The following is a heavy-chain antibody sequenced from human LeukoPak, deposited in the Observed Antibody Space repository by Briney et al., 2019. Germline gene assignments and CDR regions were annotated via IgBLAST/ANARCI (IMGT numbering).Heavy chain of an antibody. J-gene: IGHJ4*02. V-gene: IGHV4-30-4*01. CDR2: IYYNGSA. Sequence: SQTLSLTCTVSGGSIRSGTYFWSWIRQTPGTGLQWIGYIYYNGSAYYSPSLKSRVSMPVDTPKNQFSLKLRSVTAADTAVYYCARASDERIYFDFWGQGILVTVSS. CDR3: ARASDERIYFDF. CDR1: GGSIRSGTYF. D-gene: IGHD3-10*01.